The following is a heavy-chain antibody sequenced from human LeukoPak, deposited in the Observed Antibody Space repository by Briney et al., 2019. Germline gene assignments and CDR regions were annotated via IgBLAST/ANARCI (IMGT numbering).Heavy chain of an antibody. V-gene: IGHV3-9*01. CDR1: GFTFDDYA. Sequence: PGGSLRLSCAASGFTFDDYAMHWVRQAPGKGLEWVSGISWNSGSIGYADSVKGRFTISRDNAKNSLYLQMNSLRAEDTALYYCARVGSYYDSSGYPYWGQGTLVTVSS. D-gene: IGHD3-22*01. CDR3: ARVGSYYDSSGYPY. J-gene: IGHJ4*02. CDR2: ISWNSGSI.